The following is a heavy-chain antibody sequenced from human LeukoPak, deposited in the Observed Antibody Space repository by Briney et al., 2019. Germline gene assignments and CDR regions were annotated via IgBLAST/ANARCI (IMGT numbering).Heavy chain of an antibody. CDR1: GFTFSSYS. CDR3: HVGYCSGGSCYYFDY. Sequence: GGSLRLSCAASGFTFSSYSMNWVRQAPGKGLEWVSSISSSSSYIYYADSVKGRFTISRDNAKNSLYLQMNSLRAEDTAVYYCHVGYCSGGSCYYFDYWGQGTLVTVSS. J-gene: IGHJ4*02. V-gene: IGHV3-21*01. D-gene: IGHD2-15*01. CDR2: ISSSSSYI.